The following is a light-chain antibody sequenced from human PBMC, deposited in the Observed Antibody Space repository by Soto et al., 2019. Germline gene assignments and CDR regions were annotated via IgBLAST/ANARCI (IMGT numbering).Light chain of an antibody. V-gene: IGLV2-14*01. CDR2: DVS. J-gene: IGLJ1*01. CDR1: SSDVCAYNY. Sequence: QSALTQPASVSGSPGQSITVSCTVTSSDVCAYNYVSWYQQHPGKAPKLMIYDVSHRPSGVSHRFSGSKSGNTASLTISGLQAEDEADYYCGSYTTSSNSVFGTGTKVTVL. CDR3: GSYTTSSNSV.